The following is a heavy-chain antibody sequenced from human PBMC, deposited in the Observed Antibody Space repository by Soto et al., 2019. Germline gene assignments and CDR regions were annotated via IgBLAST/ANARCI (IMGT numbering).Heavy chain of an antibody. CDR1: GASMSSGGYY. D-gene: IGHD2-15*01. Sequence: SETLSLTCTVSGASMSSGGYYWGWIRQPPGKGLEWIGSIYYSGNTYYNPSLKSRATISVDTSKNHFSLRLSSLAAADTAVYYCARVVVEYNWFDPWGQGTLVTVS. V-gene: IGHV4-39*02. CDR2: IYYSGNT. J-gene: IGHJ5*02. CDR3: ARVVVEYNWFDP.